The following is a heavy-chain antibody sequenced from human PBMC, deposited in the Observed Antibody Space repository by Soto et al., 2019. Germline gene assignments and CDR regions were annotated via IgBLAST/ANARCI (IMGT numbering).Heavy chain of an antibody. CDR2: IIPILGIA. J-gene: IGHJ3*02. D-gene: IGHD6-13*01. V-gene: IGHV1-69*02. CDR1: GGTFSSYT. Sequence: QVQLVQSGAEVKKPGSSVKVSCKASGGTFSSYTISWVRQAPGQGLEWMGRIIPILGIANYAQKFQGRVTITADKSTSTAYMELSSLRSEETAVYYCATPGIAAYDAFDIWGQGTMVTVSS. CDR3: ATPGIAAYDAFDI.